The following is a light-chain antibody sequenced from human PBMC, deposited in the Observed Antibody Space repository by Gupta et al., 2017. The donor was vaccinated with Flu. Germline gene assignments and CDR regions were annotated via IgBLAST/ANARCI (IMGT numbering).Light chain of an antibody. J-gene: IGLJ3*02. CDR2: NNN. V-gene: IGLV1-44*01. Sequence: QSVLTQSPSASGTPGQRVTISCSGSRSNVGSGAVNWYQYLPGTAPKLLIYNNNVRPSGVPDRFSGSKSGTSASLAISGLQSEEEAEYYCAAWQDGLNGPVFGGGTKLTVL. CDR3: AAWQDGLNGPV. CDR1: RSNVGSGA.